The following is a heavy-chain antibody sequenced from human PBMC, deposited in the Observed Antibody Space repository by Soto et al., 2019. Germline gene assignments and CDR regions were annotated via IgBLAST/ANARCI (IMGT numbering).Heavy chain of an antibody. J-gene: IGHJ4*02. Sequence: QVQLVESGGGMAQAGTSLRLSCTGSGFTFNSLSLHWVRQGPDKGLEWVAVVSFDGKVTYYADSVKGRFTVSRDISKNTIYLQANSLRPEDTAVYYCARQPYNDSQYLEYWGQGTPVTVSS. CDR1: GFTFNSLS. V-gene: IGHV3-30*04. D-gene: IGHD3-10*01. CDR3: ARQPYNDSQYLEY. CDR2: VSFDGKVT.